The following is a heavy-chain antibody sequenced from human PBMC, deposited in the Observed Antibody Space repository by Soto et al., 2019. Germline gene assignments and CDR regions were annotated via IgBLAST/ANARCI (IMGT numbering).Heavy chain of an antibody. CDR3: TTADGYNPFDY. CDR2: IKSKTDGETT. Sequence: LRLSCAASGFSFSNAWMNWVRQAPGKGLEWVGRIKSKTDGETTQYAAPVKGRFTISRDDSKNTLYLQMNSLTTEDTAVYYCTTADGYNPFDYWGQGTLVTVSS. J-gene: IGHJ4*02. CDR1: GFSFSNAW. D-gene: IGHD5-12*01. V-gene: IGHV3-15*07.